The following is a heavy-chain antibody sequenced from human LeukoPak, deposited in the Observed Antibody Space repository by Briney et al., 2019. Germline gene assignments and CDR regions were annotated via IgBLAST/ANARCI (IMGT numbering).Heavy chain of an antibody. CDR2: ISGSGGTT. CDR3: AKDQGHYYGSGSYTSTDV. J-gene: IGHJ6*02. V-gene: IGHV3-23*01. D-gene: IGHD3-10*01. Sequence: GGSLRLSCAASGFTFSSYAMDWVRQAPGKGLEWVSAISGSGGTTYYADSVKGRFTVSRDNSKNTLYLQMNSLRAEDTAVYYCAKDQGHYYGSGSYTSTDVWGQGTTVTVSS. CDR1: GFTFSSYA.